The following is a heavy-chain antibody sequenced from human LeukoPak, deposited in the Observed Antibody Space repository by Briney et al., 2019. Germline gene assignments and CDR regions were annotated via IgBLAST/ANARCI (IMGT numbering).Heavy chain of an antibody. V-gene: IGHV3-21*01. CDR3: ARDFRITMIVVASGAFDI. D-gene: IGHD3-22*01. CDR1: GFTFSSYS. Sequence: GGSLRLSCAASGFTFSSYSMNWVRQAPGKGLEWVSSISSSSSYIYYADSVKGRFTISRDNAKNSLYLQMNSLRAEDTAVYYCARDFRITMIVVASGAFDIWGQGTMVTVSS. CDR2: ISSSSSYI. J-gene: IGHJ3*02.